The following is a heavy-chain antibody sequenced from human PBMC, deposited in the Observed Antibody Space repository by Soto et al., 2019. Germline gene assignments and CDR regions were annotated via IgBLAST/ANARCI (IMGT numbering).Heavy chain of an antibody. CDR2: ISSSSSTI. D-gene: IGHD3-10*01. J-gene: IGHJ4*02. V-gene: IGHV3-48*02. CDR1: GFTFSTYS. CDR3: ATAFYYLSQYYFDF. Sequence: GGSLRLSCAASGFTFSTYSMIWVRQTPGKGLEWLSYISSSSSTIFYADSVRGRFTISRDNAQNSLYLQMNSLRDEDTAVYYCATAFYYLSQYYFDFWGQGTLVTVSS.